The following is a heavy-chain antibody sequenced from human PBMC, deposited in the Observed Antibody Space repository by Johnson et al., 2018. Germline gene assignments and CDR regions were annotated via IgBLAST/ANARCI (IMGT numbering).Heavy chain of an antibody. Sequence: QVQLVESGGGVVQPGRSLRLSCAASGFTFSSYGMHWVRQAPGKGLEWVAVIWYDGSNKYYADSVKGRFTISRENSKNTLYLQMNSLGAEDTAVYCCARDRSVGWGLPNAPDAFDIWGQGTMVTVSS. D-gene: IGHD1-26*01. CDR2: IWYDGSNK. J-gene: IGHJ3*02. CDR3: ARDRSVGWGLPNAPDAFDI. CDR1: GFTFSSYG. V-gene: IGHV3-33*01.